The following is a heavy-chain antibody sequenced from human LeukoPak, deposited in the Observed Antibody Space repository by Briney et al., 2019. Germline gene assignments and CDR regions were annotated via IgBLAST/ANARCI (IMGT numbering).Heavy chain of an antibody. CDR3: AKGGSIVGATVFWY. Sequence: GGSLRLSCAASGFTFSSYAMNWVRQAPGKGLEWVSVISGNGENTYYADSVKGRFTISRDNSKNTLYVQMNSLRAEDTAVYYCAKGGSIVGATVFWYWGQGTLVTVPS. J-gene: IGHJ4*02. CDR1: GFTFSSYA. V-gene: IGHV3-23*01. CDR2: ISGNGENT. D-gene: IGHD1-26*01.